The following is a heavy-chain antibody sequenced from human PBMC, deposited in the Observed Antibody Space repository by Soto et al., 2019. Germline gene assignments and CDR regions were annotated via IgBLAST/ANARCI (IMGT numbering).Heavy chain of an antibody. D-gene: IGHD3-22*01. CDR1: GFTFGDYA. Sequence: GVSLRLSCTASGFTFGDYAMSWVRQAPGKGLEWVGFIRSKAYGGTTEYAASVKGRFTISRDDSKSIAYLQMNSLKTEDTAVYYCTRRVFYYDSSGYSAPEAWGQGTMVTVSS. J-gene: IGHJ5*02. CDR3: TRRVFYYDSSGYSAPEA. V-gene: IGHV3-49*04. CDR2: IRSKAYGGTT.